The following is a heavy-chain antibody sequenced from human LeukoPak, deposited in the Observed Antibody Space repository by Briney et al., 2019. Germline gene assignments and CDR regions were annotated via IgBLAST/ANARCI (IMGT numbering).Heavy chain of an antibody. V-gene: IGHV3-7*03. Sequence: GGSLRLSCAASGFTFRDPWMTWVRQAPGKGLEWLANIRDDGKEKFYADSVKGRFTISKDNRRNILYLQMSNLRPEDTAVYYCARDGVPWGGGDYWGPGTSVTVYS. CDR3: ARDGVPWGGGDY. J-gene: IGHJ4*02. D-gene: IGHD7-27*01. CDR1: GFTFRDPW. CDR2: IRDDGKEK.